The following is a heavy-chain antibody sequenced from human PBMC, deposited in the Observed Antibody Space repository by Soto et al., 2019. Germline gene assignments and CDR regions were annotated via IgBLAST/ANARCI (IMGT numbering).Heavy chain of an antibody. CDR1: GGSISSSNW. CDR3: ARDSEMATSGGLYYYGMDV. Sequence: SETLSLTCAVSGGSISSSNWWSWVRQPPGKGLEWIGEIYHSGSTNYNPSLKSRVTISVDKSKNQFSLKLSSVTAADTAVYYCARDSEMATSGGLYYYGMDVWGQGTTVTVSS. V-gene: IGHV4-4*02. J-gene: IGHJ6*02. CDR2: IYHSGST. D-gene: IGHD5-12*01.